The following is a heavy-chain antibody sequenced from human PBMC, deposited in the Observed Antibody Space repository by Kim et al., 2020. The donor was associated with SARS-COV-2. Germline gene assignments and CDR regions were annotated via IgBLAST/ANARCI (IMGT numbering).Heavy chain of an antibody. Sequence: GGSLRLSCAASGFIFSNYGLNWVRQAPGRGLEWISYISNDYRTVYYADSVKGRFSVIRDDAKTSLFRQRDSLRDDDTATYFCARGILDCSSSNCQYYFDFWGQGTLVTVSS. CDR3: ARGILDCSSSNCQYYFDF. CDR1: GFIFSNYG. CDR2: ISNDYRTV. D-gene: IGHD2-2*01. J-gene: IGHJ4*02. V-gene: IGHV3-48*02.